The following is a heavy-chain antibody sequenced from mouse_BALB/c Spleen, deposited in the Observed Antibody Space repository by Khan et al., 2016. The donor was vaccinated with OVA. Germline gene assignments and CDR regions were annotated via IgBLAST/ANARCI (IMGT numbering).Heavy chain of an antibody. J-gene: IGHJ3*01. V-gene: IGHV1-85*01. CDR1: GYTFTSYD. CDR2: MFPGAGST. D-gene: IGHD2-14*01. Sequence: VQLQEPGAELVKPGASVKLSCKASGYTFTSYDINWVRQRPEQGLEWIGWMFPGAGSTKYNENFKGKATLTTDKSSSTAYMQLSRLTSEDSGAYLCARGGYGGFAYWGEGTVVTVYA. CDR3: ARGGYGGFAY.